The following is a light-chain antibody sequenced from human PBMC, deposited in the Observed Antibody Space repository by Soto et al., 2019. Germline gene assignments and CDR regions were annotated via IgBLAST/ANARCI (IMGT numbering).Light chain of an antibody. CDR1: QSITTW. J-gene: IGKJ1*01. Sequence: DIQMTQSPSTLSAPVGDRVTITCRASQSITTWLAWYQQKPGKAPKLLIYDASSLESGVPSRFSGSGSGTEFTLTISSLQPDDFATYYCQQYYHYPETFGQGTKVEIK. CDR3: QQYYHYPET. V-gene: IGKV1-5*01. CDR2: DAS.